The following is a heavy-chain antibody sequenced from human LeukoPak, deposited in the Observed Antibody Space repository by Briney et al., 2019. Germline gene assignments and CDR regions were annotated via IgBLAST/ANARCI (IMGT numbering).Heavy chain of an antibody. CDR1: GGSFSGYY. V-gene: IGHV4-34*01. J-gene: IGHJ4*02. CDR2: INHSGST. Sequence: SETLSLTCAVYGGSFSGYYWSWIRQPPGKGLEWIGEINHSGSTNYNPSLKSRVTISVDTSKNQFSLKLSSVTAADTAVYYCVRAWGYYYESSGSSWGQGTLVTVSS. D-gene: IGHD3-22*01. CDR3: VRAWGYYYESSGSS.